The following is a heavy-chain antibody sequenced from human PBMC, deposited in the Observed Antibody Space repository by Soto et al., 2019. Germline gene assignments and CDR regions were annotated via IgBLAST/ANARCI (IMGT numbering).Heavy chain of an antibody. V-gene: IGHV1-69*13. D-gene: IGHD6-19*01. J-gene: IGHJ5*02. Sequence: GASVKVSCKASGGTFSSYAISWVRQAPGQGLEWMGGIIPIFGTANYAQKFQGRVTTTADESTSTAYMELSSLRSEDTAVYYCARVFIAVAGSKPPFFDPWGQGTLVTVSS. CDR2: IIPIFGTA. CDR3: ARVFIAVAGSKPPFFDP. CDR1: GGTFSSYA.